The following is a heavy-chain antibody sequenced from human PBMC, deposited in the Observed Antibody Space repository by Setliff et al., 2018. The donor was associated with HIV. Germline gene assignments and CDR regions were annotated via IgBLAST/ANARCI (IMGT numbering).Heavy chain of an antibody. CDR3: ARDSITGTTPAFDY. D-gene: IGHD1-20*01. J-gene: IGHJ4*02. CDR2: IYHSGST. Sequence: PSETLSLTCTVSGYSISSGYYWGWIRQPPGKGLEWIGSIYHSGSTYYNPSLKSRVTISVDTSKNQFSLKLRSVTAADTAVYYWARDSITGTTPAFDYWGQGTLVTVSS. V-gene: IGHV4-38-2*02. CDR1: GYSISSGYY.